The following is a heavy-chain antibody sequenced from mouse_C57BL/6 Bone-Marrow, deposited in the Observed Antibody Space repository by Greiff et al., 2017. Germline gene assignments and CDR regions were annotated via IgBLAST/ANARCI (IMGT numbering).Heavy chain of an antibody. J-gene: IGHJ2*01. Sequence: QVQLQQPGTELVKPGASVKLSCKASGYTFTSYWMHWVNQTPGQGLEWIGVIDPSDSYTNYNQKFKGKATLTVDTSSSTAYMQLSSLTSEDSAVYYCARERTAQSFDDWGQGTTLTVSS. CDR1: GYTFTSYW. V-gene: IGHV1-69*02. CDR2: IDPSDSYT. CDR3: ARERTAQSFDD. D-gene: IGHD3-2*02.